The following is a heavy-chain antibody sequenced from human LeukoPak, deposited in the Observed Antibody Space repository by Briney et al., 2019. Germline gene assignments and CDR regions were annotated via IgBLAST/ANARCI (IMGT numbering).Heavy chain of an antibody. D-gene: IGHD3-9*01. CDR1: GFTFSSYA. CDR2: ISGSGGST. V-gene: IGHV3-23*01. J-gene: IGHJ6*02. CDR3: ARDILAEYGMDV. Sequence: GGSLRLSCAASGFTFSSYAMSWVRQAPGKGLEWVSAISGSGGSTYYADSVKGRFTISRDNAKNSLHLQMNSLRAEDTAVYYCARDILAEYGMDVWGQGTTVTVSS.